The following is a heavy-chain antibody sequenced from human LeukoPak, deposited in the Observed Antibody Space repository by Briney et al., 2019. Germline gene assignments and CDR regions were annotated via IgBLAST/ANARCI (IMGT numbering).Heavy chain of an antibody. CDR1: GGSFSGYY. Sequence: PSETLSLTCAVYGGSFSGYYWSWIRQPPGKGLEWIGSIYHSGSTYYNPSLKSRVTISVDTSKNQFSLKLSSVTAADTAVYYCASTTYYYGSGSQQFDYWGQGTLVTVSS. V-gene: IGHV4-34*01. J-gene: IGHJ4*02. D-gene: IGHD3-10*01. CDR2: IYHSGST. CDR3: ASTTYYYGSGSQQFDY.